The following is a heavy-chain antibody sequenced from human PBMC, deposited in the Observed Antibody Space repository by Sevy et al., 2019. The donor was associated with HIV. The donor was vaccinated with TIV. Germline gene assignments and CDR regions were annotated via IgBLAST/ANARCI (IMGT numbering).Heavy chain of an antibody. D-gene: IGHD2-2*01. Sequence: ASVKVSCKASGYTFTSYGISWVRQAPGQGLEWMGWISAYNGNTNYAQKLQGRVTMTTDTSTSTAYMELRGLRSDDTAVYYCARQHCSSTSCWGGMDYWGQGTLVTVSS. J-gene: IGHJ4*02. CDR3: ARQHCSSTSCWGGMDY. CDR2: ISAYNGNT. CDR1: GYTFTSYG. V-gene: IGHV1-18*01.